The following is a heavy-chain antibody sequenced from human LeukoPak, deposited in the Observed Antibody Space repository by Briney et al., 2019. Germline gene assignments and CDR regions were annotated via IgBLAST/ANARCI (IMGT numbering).Heavy chain of an antibody. J-gene: IGHJ4*02. Sequence: ASVKVSCKASGYTFTSYDINWVRQATGQGLEWMGWMNPNSGNTGYAQKFQGRVTMTRNTSISTAYMELSSLRSEDTAVYYCAKEIPPMGNEPNFWGQGTLVTVSS. V-gene: IGHV1-8*01. CDR3: AKEIPPMGNEPNF. CDR1: GYTFTSYD. D-gene: IGHD1-1*01. CDR2: MNPNSGNT.